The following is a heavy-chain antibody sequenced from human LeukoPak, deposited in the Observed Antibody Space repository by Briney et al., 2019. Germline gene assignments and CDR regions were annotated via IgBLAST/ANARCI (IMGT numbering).Heavy chain of an antibody. CDR3: ARGLYDSSWYYLDY. CDR2: TYYSSKWSN. J-gene: IGHJ4*02. D-gene: IGHD6-13*01. CDR1: GDSVSSNSVA. V-gene: IGHV6-1*01. Sequence: SQTLSLTCAISGDSVSSNSVAWNWIRQSPSRGLEWLGRTYYSSKWSNNYAISVKSRITINPDTSKNQITLQLNSVTPGDTAVYYCARGLYDSSWYYLDYWGQGTLVTVSS.